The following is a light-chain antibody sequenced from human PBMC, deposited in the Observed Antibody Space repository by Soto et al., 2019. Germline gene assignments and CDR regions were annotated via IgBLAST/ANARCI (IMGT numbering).Light chain of an antibody. CDR3: QHYGSSPLT. Sequence: EIVLTQSPGTLSLSPGERATLSCRASQSVSSSYLAWYQQRPGRAPRLLIYGASSRATGIPDRFSGSGSGTDLILTISRLEPEDFAVYYCQHYGSSPLTFGGGTKVEI. V-gene: IGKV3-20*01. J-gene: IGKJ4*01. CDR2: GAS. CDR1: QSVSSSY.